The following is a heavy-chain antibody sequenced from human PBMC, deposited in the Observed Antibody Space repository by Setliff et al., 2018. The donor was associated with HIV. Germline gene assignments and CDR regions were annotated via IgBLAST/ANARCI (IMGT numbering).Heavy chain of an antibody. CDR3: AREPDYGIRDAFDI. CDR2: IIPIVDKA. CDR1: GGTFSSHA. Sequence: SVKFSCKASGGTFSSHAINWVRQAPGQGLEWMGGIIPIVDKANYAQKFQGRVAITADKSTITAYMELSSLRSEDTAVYYCAREPDYGIRDAFDIWGQGTMVTVSS. D-gene: IGHD4-17*01. V-gene: IGHV1-69*10. J-gene: IGHJ3*02.